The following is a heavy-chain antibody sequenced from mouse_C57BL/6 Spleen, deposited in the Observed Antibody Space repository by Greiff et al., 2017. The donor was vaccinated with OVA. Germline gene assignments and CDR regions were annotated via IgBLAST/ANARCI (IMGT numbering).Heavy chain of an antibody. V-gene: IGHV1-22*01. CDR1: GYTFTDYN. CDR3: ARHYYGSSYYFDY. Sequence: VQLQQSGPELVKPGASVKMSCKASGYTFTDYNMHWVKQSHGKSLEWIGYINPNNGGTSYNQKFKGKATLTVNKSSSTAYMELRSLTSEDYAVYYCARHYYGSSYYFDYWGQGTTLTVSS. CDR2: INPNNGGT. D-gene: IGHD1-1*01. J-gene: IGHJ2*01.